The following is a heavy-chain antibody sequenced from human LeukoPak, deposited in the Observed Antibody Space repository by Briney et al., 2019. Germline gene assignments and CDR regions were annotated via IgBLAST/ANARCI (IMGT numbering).Heavy chain of an antibody. D-gene: IGHD6-19*01. CDR2: IYYSGST. CDR1: RGSISSYY. CDR3: ARNRRYSSGWYTWFDP. Sequence: SETLSLTCTVSRGSISSYYWSWIRQPPGKGLEWIGYIYYSGSTNYNPSLKSRVTISVDTSKNQFSLKLSSVTAADTAVYYCARNRRYSSGWYTWFDPWGQGTLVTVSS. V-gene: IGHV4-59*08. J-gene: IGHJ5*02.